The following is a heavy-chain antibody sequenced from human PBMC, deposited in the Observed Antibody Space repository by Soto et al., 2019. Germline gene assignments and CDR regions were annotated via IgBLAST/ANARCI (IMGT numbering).Heavy chain of an antibody. V-gene: IGHV3-30*18. J-gene: IGHJ4*02. CDR2: ISYEGTNK. Sequence: GGSLRLSCAASGFIFSSSGMHWVRQAPGKGLEWVAVISYEGTNKYYADSVKGRFTISRDNSKNTLYLQMNSLRGEDTGVYYCAKEFHTWNYFDYWGQGTLVTVSS. D-gene: IGHD1-20*01. CDR1: GFIFSSSG. CDR3: AKEFHTWNYFDY.